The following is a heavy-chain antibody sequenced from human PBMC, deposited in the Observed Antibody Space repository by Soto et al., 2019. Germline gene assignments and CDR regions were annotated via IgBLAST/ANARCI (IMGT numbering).Heavy chain of an antibody. CDR1: GFTFSSYA. CDR3: AKGQQLEYYYYYGMDV. D-gene: IGHD6-13*01. CDR2: ISGSGGST. Sequence: EVQLLESGGGLVQPGGSLRLSCAASGFTFSSYAMSWVRQAPGKGLEWVSAISGSGGSTYYADSVKGRFTISRDNSKNTLYLHMNSLRAEDTAVYYCAKGQQLEYYYYYGMDVWGQGTTVTVSS. J-gene: IGHJ6*02. V-gene: IGHV3-23*01.